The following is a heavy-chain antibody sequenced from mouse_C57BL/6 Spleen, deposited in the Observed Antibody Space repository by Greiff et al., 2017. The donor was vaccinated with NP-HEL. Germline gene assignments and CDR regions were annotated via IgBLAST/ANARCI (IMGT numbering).Heavy chain of an antibody. J-gene: IGHJ4*01. CDR3: TSYDGPFYAMDY. CDR1: GYTFTDYE. CDR2: IDPETGGT. Sequence: QVQLQQSGAELVRPGASVTLSCKASGYTFTDYEMHWVKQTPVHGLEWIGAIDPETGGTAYNQKFKGKAILTADKSSSTAYMELRSLTSEDSAVYYCTSYDGPFYAMDYWGQGTSVTVSS. V-gene: IGHV1-15*01. D-gene: IGHD2-3*01.